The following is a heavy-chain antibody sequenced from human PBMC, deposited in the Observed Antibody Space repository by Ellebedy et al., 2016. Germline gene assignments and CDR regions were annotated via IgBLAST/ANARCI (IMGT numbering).Heavy chain of an antibody. CDR3: ARGLAAAGIKGAFDI. J-gene: IGHJ3*02. D-gene: IGHD6-13*01. CDR1: GGTLRSYS. V-gene: IGHV1-69*10. Sequence: ASVKVSCKASGGTLRSYSINWVRQAPGQGLEWMGGIIPILGMPNYAQKFQGRVTITADKSTGTAYMEISSLRSDDTAVYYCARGLAAAGIKGAFDIWGQGTMVTVSS. CDR2: IIPILGMP.